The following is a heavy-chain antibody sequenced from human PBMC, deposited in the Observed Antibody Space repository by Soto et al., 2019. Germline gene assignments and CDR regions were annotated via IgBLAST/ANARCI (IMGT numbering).Heavy chain of an antibody. Sequence: GGSLRLSCAASGFTFSSYWMHWVRQAPGKGLVWVSRINSDGSSTSYADSVKGRFTISRDNAKNTLYLQMNSLRAEDTAVYYCARLHLRGYYYYMDVWGKGTTVTVSS. J-gene: IGHJ6*03. CDR3: ARLHLRGYYYYMDV. CDR2: INSDGSST. V-gene: IGHV3-74*01. CDR1: GFTFSSYW.